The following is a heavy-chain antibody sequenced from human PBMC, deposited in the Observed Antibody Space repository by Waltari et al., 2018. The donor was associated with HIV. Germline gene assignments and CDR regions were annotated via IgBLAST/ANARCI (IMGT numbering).Heavy chain of an antibody. J-gene: IGHJ4*02. Sequence: EVQLVEFGGGLVQSGGSLRLYCAASGFTFSTYSMIWVRQAPGKGLEWISYISSGSSTKYYADSVEGRFTISRDNAKNSLTLQMNSLRAEDTAVYYCARDLVETGTSTFDYWGQGTLVTVSS. CDR1: GFTFSTYS. V-gene: IGHV3-48*04. CDR3: ARDLVETGTSTFDY. CDR2: ISSGSSTK. D-gene: IGHD1-1*01.